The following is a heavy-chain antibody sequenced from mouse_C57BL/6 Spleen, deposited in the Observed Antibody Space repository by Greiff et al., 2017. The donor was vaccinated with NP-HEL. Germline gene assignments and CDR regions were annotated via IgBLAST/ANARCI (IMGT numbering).Heavy chain of an antibody. D-gene: IGHD4-1*02. CDR1: GYTFTDYE. V-gene: IGHV1-15*01. Sequence: VKLMESGAELVRPGASVTLSCKASGYTFTDYEMHWVKQTPVHGLEWIGAIDPETGGTAYNQKFKGKAILTADKSSSTAYMELRSLTSEDSAVYYCQLGQGSWFAYWGQGTLVTVSA. CDR2: IDPETGGT. J-gene: IGHJ3*01. CDR3: QLGQGSWFAY.